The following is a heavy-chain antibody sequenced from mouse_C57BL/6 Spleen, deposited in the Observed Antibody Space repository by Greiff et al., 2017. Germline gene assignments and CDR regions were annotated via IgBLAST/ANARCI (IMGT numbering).Heavy chain of an antibody. CDR1: GYTFTSYW. J-gene: IGHJ4*01. Sequence: QVQLQQPGAELVKPGASVKMSCKASGYTFTSYWITWVKQRPGQGLEWIGDIYPGSGSTNYNEKFKSKATLTVDTSSSTAYSQLSSLTSEDSAVYYCARGMVNYAMDYWGQGTSVTVSS. D-gene: IGHD2-2*01. V-gene: IGHV1-55*01. CDR2: IYPGSGST. CDR3: ARGMVNYAMDY.